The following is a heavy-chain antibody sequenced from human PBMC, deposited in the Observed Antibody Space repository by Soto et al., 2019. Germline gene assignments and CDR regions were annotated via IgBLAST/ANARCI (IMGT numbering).Heavy chain of an antibody. Sequence: ASVKVSCKASGGTFSSYAISWVRQAPGQGLEWMGGIIPIFGTANYAQKFQGRVTITADESTSTAYMELSSLRSEDTAVYYCARDMPQERDYYDSSGPKRVAFDIWGQGTMVTVSS. J-gene: IGHJ3*02. CDR1: GGTFSSYA. V-gene: IGHV1-69*13. CDR3: ARDMPQERDYYDSSGPKRVAFDI. D-gene: IGHD3-22*01. CDR2: IIPIFGTA.